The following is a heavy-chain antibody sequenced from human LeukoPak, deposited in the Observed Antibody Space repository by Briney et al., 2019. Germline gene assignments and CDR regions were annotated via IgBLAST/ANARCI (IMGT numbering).Heavy chain of an antibody. CDR3: ARVRRIVGVVAARGDAFDI. Sequence: SETLSLTCAVYGGSFSGYYWSWIRQPPGKGLEWIGEINHSGSTNYNPSLKSRVTISVDTSKTQFSLKLSSVTAVETAVYYCARVRRIVGVVAARGDAFDIWGQGTMVTVSS. CDR2: INHSGST. D-gene: IGHD2-15*01. CDR1: GGSFSGYY. J-gene: IGHJ3*02. V-gene: IGHV4-34*01.